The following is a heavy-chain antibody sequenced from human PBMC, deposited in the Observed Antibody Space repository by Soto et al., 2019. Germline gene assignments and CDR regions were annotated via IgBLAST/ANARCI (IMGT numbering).Heavy chain of an antibody. CDR1: GGTFSSYS. J-gene: IGHJ6*02. CDR2: IIPIFCTA. Sequence: QVQLVQSGAEVQKPGSSVKVSFKASGGTFSSYSISWVRQAPGQGLEWMGGIIPIFCTANYAQKFQGRVTITADESTSTAYMEVSSLRSEDTGVYYCARASLSGSRSYGMGVWGQGTKVTVSS. CDR3: ARASLSGSRSYGMGV. V-gene: IGHV1-69*01. D-gene: IGHD3-10*01.